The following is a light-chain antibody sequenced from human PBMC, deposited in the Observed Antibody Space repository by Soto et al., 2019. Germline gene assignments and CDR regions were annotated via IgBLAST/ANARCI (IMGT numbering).Light chain of an antibody. CDR2: DAS. CDR1: QSVGTY. Sequence: EIVLTQSPATLSLSPGERATLSCRASQSVGTYLAWYQQKPGQAPRLLIYDASHRATGIPARFSGSGSGTDFTLIISGLEPDDFALYYCQKRTNWTPLTFGGGTKVEIK. J-gene: IGKJ4*01. V-gene: IGKV3-11*01. CDR3: QKRTNWTPLT.